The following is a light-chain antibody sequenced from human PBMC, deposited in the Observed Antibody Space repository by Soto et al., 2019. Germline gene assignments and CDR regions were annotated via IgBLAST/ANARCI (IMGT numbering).Light chain of an antibody. CDR1: NGSIASNY. J-gene: IGLJ2*01. V-gene: IGLV6-57*04. CDR2: EDN. Sequence: NFMLTQPHSVSESPGKTVTIFCTRSNGSIASNYVQWYQQRPGSAPTTVIYEDNQRPSGVPDRFSGSIDSSSNSASLTISGLKTEDEADYYCQSYDSSIVVFGGGTQLTVL. CDR3: QSYDSSIVV.